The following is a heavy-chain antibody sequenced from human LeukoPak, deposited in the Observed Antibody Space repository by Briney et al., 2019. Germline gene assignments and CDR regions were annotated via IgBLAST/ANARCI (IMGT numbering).Heavy chain of an antibody. D-gene: IGHD2-8*01. V-gene: IGHV3-23*01. CDR2: TNSGGTST. Sequence: GGSLRLSCATSGFPFSDISMSWVRQAPGKGLEWISTTNSGGTSTYYAESVKGRFTISRDNSKNTLYLQMSSLRVEDTAVYYCAKQSYARSLGEGGPGTLVSVSS. J-gene: IGHJ4*02. CDR3: AKQSYARSLGE. CDR1: GFPFSDIS.